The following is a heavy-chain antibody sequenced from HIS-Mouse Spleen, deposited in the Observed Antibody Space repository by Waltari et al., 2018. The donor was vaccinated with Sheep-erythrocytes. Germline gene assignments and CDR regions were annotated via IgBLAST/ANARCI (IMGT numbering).Heavy chain of an antibody. J-gene: IGHJ4*02. V-gene: IGHV3-21*01. CDR3: ARVASGATFDY. D-gene: IGHD1-26*01. Sequence: EVQLVESGGGLVKPGGSLRLSCAASGFTFSSYSMNWVRQAPGKGLGWASSISSSSSYIYYADSVKGRFTISRDNAKNSLYLQMNSLRAEDTAVYYCARVASGATFDYWGQGTLVTVSS. CDR2: ISSSSSYI. CDR1: GFTFSSYS.